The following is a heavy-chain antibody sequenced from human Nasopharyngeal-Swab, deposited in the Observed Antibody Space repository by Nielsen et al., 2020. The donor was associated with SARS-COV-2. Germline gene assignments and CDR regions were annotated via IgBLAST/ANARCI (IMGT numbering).Heavy chain of an antibody. Sequence: WIRQPPGKGLEWIGNVYYTGSTQYNPSLKSRVIISVDTSKNQFSLRLSSVTAAVTAVYYCARDTPNYGLDVWGQGATVTVSS. J-gene: IGHJ6*02. CDR2: VYYTGST. CDR3: ARDTPNYGLDV. V-gene: IGHV4-59*01.